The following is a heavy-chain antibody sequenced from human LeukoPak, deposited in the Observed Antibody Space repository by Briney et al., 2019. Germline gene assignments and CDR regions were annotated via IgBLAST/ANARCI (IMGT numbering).Heavy chain of an antibody. J-gene: IGHJ5*02. CDR3: ARDHYGGGGFDP. Sequence: PGGSLRLSCAGSGFTFNAYAMIWVRQAPGEGLEWVSTISGSGGSTYYADSVKGRFTISRDNAKNSLYLQMNSLRAEDTAVYYCARDHYGGGGFDPWGQGTLVTVSS. D-gene: IGHD3-16*01. CDR1: GFTFNAYA. CDR2: ISGSGGST. V-gene: IGHV3-23*01.